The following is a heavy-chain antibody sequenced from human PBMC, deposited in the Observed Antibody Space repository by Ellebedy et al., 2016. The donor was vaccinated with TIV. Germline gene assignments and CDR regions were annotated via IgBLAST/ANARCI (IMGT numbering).Heavy chain of an antibody. CDR3: ARDQWLGRAYYFDS. V-gene: IGHV3-7*01. D-gene: IGHD6-19*01. CDR2: IKQDGSEK. J-gene: IGHJ4*02. Sequence: GGSLRLSCATSGFTFSNDWMTWVRQAPGKGLEWVANIKQDGSEKYYVDSVKGRFSISRDNAKNSLYLQMNSLTDEDTAVYYCARDQWLGRAYYFDSWGQGTLVTVSS. CDR1: GFTFSNDW.